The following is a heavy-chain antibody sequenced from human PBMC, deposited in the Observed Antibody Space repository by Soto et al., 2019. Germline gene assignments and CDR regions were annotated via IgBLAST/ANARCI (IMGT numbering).Heavy chain of an antibody. CDR1: GLTSGPYG. J-gene: IGHJ4*02. V-gene: IGHV3-23*01. CDR3: AKDPTPRDFLFIHYFDS. CDR2: ISGSGFST. Sequence: GGSLRLSSAAAGLTSGPYGMTWVRQAPGRGLEWVSTISGSGFSTHYAESVQGRFTISRDNSKNTMYLQMNSLRAEDTAVYYCAKDPTPRDFLFIHYFDSWGQGSLVTVSS. D-gene: IGHD3-10*02.